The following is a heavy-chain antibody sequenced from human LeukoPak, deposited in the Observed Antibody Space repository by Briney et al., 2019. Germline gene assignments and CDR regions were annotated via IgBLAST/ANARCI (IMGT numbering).Heavy chain of an antibody. D-gene: IGHD6-6*01. CDR3: ARQQYSTSSCDS. CDR1: GGSISTYY. J-gene: IGHJ4*02. V-gene: IGHV4-59*01. Sequence: SETLSLTCSVSGGSISTYYWSWIRQPPGKGLEWIGNIYYSRSSYYNPSLKSRVTVSVDTAKNQFSLKLSSVTAADTAVYYCARQQYSTSSCDSWGQGTLVTVST. CDR2: IYYSRSS.